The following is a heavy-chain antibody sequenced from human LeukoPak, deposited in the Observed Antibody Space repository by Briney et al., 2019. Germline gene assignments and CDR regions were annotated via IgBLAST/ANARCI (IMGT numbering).Heavy chain of an antibody. D-gene: IGHD3-16*01. CDR2: IIPIFGTA. Sequence: SVKVSCKASGGTFSSYAISWVRQAPGQGLGWMGGIIPIFGTANYAQKFQGRVTITADESTSTAYMELSSLRSEDTAVYYCARFRDRLGAQAEPYYFDYWGQGTLVTVSS. CDR3: ARFRDRLGAQAEPYYFDY. V-gene: IGHV1-69*13. CDR1: GGTFSSYA. J-gene: IGHJ4*02.